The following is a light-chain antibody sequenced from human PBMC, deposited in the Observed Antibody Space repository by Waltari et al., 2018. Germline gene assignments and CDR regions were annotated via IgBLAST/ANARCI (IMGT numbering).Light chain of an antibody. CDR2: RNN. V-gene: IGLV1-47*01. CDR3: AAWDDSLSGCVV. Sequence: QSVLTQPPSASGTPGQRVTISCSGRSSNIGSNYAFWSQQLPGTAPKLLIYRNNQRPSGVPDRFFGSKSGTSASLVISGLRSEDEAYYYCAAWDDSLSGCVVFGGGTKVTVL. CDR1: SSNIGSNY. J-gene: IGLJ2*01.